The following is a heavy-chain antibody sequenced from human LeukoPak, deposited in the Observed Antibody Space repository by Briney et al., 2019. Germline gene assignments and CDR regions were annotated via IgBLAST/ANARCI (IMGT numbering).Heavy chain of an antibody. J-gene: IGHJ3*02. CDR3: ARGPYSYDSSGAFDI. CDR2: ISSSGST. V-gene: IGHV4-61*02. Sequence: SETLSLTCTVSGDSLSSGDYYWRWLRQPAGTGLAWVGRISSSGSTNYKPSLKSRVTISVDTSKNQFSLKLSSVTAADTAVYFCARGPYSYDSSGAFDIWGQGTMVTVSS. D-gene: IGHD3-22*01. CDR1: GDSLSSGDYY.